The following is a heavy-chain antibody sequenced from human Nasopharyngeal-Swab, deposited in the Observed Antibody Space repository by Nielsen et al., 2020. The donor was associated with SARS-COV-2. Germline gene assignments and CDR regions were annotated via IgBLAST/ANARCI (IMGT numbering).Heavy chain of an antibody. V-gene: IGHV5-51*01. CDR2: IYPGDSDT. CDR3: ARPLAAASYYFDY. J-gene: IGHJ4*02. Sequence: KVSCKVSGYSFIDYWIGWVRQMPGRGLEWMGIIYPGDSDTRYNPSFQGQVTISADNSISTAYLQWGSLKASDSAMYYCARPLAAASYYFDYWGQGTLVTSPQ. D-gene: IGHD6-25*01. CDR1: GYSFIDYW.